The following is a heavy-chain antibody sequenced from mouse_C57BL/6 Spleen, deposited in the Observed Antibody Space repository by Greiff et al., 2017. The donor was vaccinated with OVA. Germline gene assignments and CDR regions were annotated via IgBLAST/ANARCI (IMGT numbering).Heavy chain of an antibody. CDR1: GYSITSGYY. J-gene: IGHJ2*01. Sequence: EVQLVESGPGLVKPSQSLSLTCAVTGYSITSGYYWNWIRQFPGNKLEWMGYISYDGSNNYNPSLKNRISITRDTSKNQFFLKLNSVTTEDTATYYCARGPHFDYWGQGTTLTVSS. CDR2: ISYDGSN. V-gene: IGHV3-6*01. CDR3: ARGPHFDY.